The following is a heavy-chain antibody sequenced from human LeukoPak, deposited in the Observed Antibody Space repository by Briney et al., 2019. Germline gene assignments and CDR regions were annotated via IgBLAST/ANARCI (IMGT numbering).Heavy chain of an antibody. CDR2: INNDGSST. J-gene: IGHJ4*02. CDR1: GFTFNSYW. V-gene: IGHV3-74*01. D-gene: IGHD2-2*01. CDR3: ALRYCTSTSCYPYFDY. Sequence: QPGGSLRLSCAASGFTFNSYWMHWVRQAPGKGLVWVSRINNDGSSTNYADSVKGRFTTSRDNAKNTLYLHMNSLRAEDTAVYYCALRYCTSTSCYPYFDYWGQGTVVTVSS.